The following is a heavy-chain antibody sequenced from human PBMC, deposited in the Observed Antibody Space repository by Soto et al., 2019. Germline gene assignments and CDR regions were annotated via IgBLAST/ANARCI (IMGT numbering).Heavy chain of an antibody. J-gene: IGHJ6*02. CDR2: IYYSGST. V-gene: IGHV4-59*01. Sequence: SETLSLTCTVSGGSISSYYWSWIRQPPGKGLEWIGYIYYSGSTNYNPSLKSRVTISVDTSKNQFSLKLSSVTAADTAVYYCARESGWFGELAPYYYGMDVWGQGTTVTVSS. D-gene: IGHD3-10*01. CDR3: ARESGWFGELAPYYYGMDV. CDR1: GGSISSYY.